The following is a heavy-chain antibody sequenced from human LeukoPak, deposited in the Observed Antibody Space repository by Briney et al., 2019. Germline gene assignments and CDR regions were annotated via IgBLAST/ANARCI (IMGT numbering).Heavy chain of an antibody. CDR2: INPSGGST. V-gene: IGHV1-46*01. Sequence: ASVKVSCKASGYTFTSNYIHWVRQAPGQGLEWMGLINPSGGSTSYAQKFQGRVTMTRDTSTSTVYMELSSLRSEDTAVYYCARVPIVDTAPWTYFDYWGQGTLVTVSS. CDR3: ARVPIVDTAPWTYFDY. D-gene: IGHD5-18*01. CDR1: GYTFTSNY. J-gene: IGHJ4*02.